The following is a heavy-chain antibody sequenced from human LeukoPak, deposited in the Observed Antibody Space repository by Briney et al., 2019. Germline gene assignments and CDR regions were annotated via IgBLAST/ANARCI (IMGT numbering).Heavy chain of an antibody. V-gene: IGHV3-11*01. D-gene: IGHD4-17*01. Sequence: GGSLRLSCAASGFTFSDYYMSWFRQAPGKGLEGVSYISSSGSTIYYADSVKGRFTISRDNAKNSLYLQMNSLSAEDTAVYYCARDDYGDLSYYGMDVWGQGPTVTVSS. J-gene: IGHJ6*02. CDR2: ISSSGSTI. CDR3: ARDDYGDLSYYGMDV. CDR1: GFTFSDYY.